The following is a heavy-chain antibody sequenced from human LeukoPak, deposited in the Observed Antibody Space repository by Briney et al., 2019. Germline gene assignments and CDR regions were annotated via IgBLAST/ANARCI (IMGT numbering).Heavy chain of an antibody. CDR3: VRDYSSGWRMNYYNPFLDL. D-gene: IGHD3-22*01. Sequence: SETLSLTCTVLRASVSSYYWSWVRQPPGKGLEWIGRLFVTGSPNYSPSLKGRVSISLAASKNQLSMRLTSVTAADTAVYSCVRDYSSGWRMNYYNPFLDLWGKGTTVTVSS. CDR2: LFVTGSP. J-gene: IGHJ6*03. V-gene: IGHV4-4*07. CDR1: RASVSSYY.